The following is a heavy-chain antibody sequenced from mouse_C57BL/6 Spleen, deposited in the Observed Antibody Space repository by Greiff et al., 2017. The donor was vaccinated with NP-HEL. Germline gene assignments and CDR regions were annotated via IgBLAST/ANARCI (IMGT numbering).Heavy chain of an antibody. CDR1: GYTFTSYW. Sequence: QVQLQQSGAELVKPGASVKMSCKASGYTFTSYWITWVKQRPGQGLEWIGDIYPGSGSTNYNEKFKSKATLTVDTSSSTAYMQLSSLTSEDSAVYYCARVYDGYYSWFAYWGQGTLVTVSA. D-gene: IGHD2-3*01. J-gene: IGHJ3*01. V-gene: IGHV1-55*01. CDR3: ARVYDGYYSWFAY. CDR2: IYPGSGST.